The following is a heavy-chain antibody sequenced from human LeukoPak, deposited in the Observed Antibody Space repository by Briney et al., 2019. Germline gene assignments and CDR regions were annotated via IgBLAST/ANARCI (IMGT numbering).Heavy chain of an antibody. CDR3: ARDSGYRSVDY. J-gene: IGHJ4*02. CDR1: GFTFSSYW. Sequence: GGSLRLSCVASGFTFSSYWMTWVRQAPGRGLEYMAKVMEDGSEKYYVDSVKGRFTISRDNAKNSLYLQISSRRGEETAVYYCARDSGYRSVDYWGQGSLVTVSS. V-gene: IGHV3-7*01. CDR2: VMEDGSEK. D-gene: IGHD5-18*01.